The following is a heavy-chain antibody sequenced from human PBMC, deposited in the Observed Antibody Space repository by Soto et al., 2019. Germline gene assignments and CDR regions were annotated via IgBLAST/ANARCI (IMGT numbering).Heavy chain of an antibody. CDR3: ARGRRYSSSWYFFDS. CDR1: GGSISSGDYY. D-gene: IGHD6-13*01. Sequence: SETLSLTCTVSGGSISSGDYYWTWIRQPPGKGLEWIGYIYYSGSTGYNSSLRSRSTLSVDTSKNQFSLKLSSVTAADTAVYYCARGRRYSSSWYFFDSWGQGTLVT. CDR2: IYYSGST. J-gene: IGHJ4*02. V-gene: IGHV4-30-4*01.